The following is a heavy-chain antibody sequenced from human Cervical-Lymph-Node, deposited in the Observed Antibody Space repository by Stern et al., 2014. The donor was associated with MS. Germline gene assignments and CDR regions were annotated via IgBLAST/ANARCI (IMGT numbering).Heavy chain of an antibody. CDR2: ISSTGNNQ. Sequence: VHLVESGGDVVQPGRSLRLSCVASGFTFNNYGMHWVRQAPGKGLEWVATISSTGNNQYYADSVKGRFTISRDKSRNSVHLEMNSLRPEDTAVYYCAKSPYWGQGTLVSVST. CDR3: AKSPY. J-gene: IGHJ4*02. V-gene: IGHV3-30*18. CDR1: GFTFNNYG.